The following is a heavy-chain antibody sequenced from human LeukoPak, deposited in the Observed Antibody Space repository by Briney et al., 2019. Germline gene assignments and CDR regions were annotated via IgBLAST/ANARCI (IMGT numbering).Heavy chain of an antibody. V-gene: IGHV3-23*01. J-gene: IGHJ4*02. D-gene: IGHD5-18*01. Sequence: GRSLRLSCAASGFTFSSYAMSWVRQAPGKGLEWVSAISGSGGSTYYADSVKGRFTISRDNSKNTLYLQMNRLRAEDTAVYYCAKQGGYSYGSYYFDYWGQGTLVTVSS. CDR3: AKQGGYSYGSYYFDY. CDR1: GFTFSSYA. CDR2: ISGSGGST.